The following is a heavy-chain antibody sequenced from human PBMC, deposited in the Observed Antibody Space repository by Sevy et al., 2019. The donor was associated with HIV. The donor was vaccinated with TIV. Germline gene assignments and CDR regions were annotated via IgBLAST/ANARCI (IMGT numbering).Heavy chain of an antibody. D-gene: IGHD3-10*01. CDR3: ASDRITMVRGVITHYYYYGMDV. J-gene: IGHJ6*02. CDR2: ISSSGSTI. CDR1: GFTFSDYY. V-gene: IGHV3-11*04. Sequence: GGSLRLSCAASGFTFSDYYMSWIRQAPWKGLEWVSYISSSGSTIYYADSVKGRFTISRDNAKNSLYLQMNSLRAEDTAVYYCASDRITMVRGVITHYYYYGMDVWGQGTTVTVSS.